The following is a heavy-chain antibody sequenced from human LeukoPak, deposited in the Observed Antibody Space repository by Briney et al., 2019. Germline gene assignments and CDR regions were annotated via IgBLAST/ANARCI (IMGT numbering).Heavy chain of an antibody. D-gene: IGHD3-10*01. CDR2: IYYSGST. V-gene: IGHV4-34*01. CDR3: ARHGSYMDV. J-gene: IGHJ6*03. CDR1: GGSFSGYY. Sequence: PSETLSLTCAVYGGSFSGYYWSWIRQPPGKGLEWIGSIYYSGSTYYNPSLKSRVTISVDTSKNQFSLKLSSVTAADTAVYYCARHGSYMDVWGKGTTVTVSS.